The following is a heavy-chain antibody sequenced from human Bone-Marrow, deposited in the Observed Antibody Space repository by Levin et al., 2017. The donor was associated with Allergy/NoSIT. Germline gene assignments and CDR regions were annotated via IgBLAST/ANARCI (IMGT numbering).Heavy chain of an antibody. Sequence: PSETLSLTCAASGFTFSDYYMSWIRQAPGKGLEWVSYISSSSSYTNYADSVKGRFTISRDNAKNSLYLQMNSLRAEDTAVYYCARAALDPGGWDYYYYMDVWGKGTTVTVSS. D-gene: IGHD3/OR15-3a*01. CDR1: GFTFSDYY. V-gene: IGHV3-11*06. J-gene: IGHJ6*03. CDR2: ISSSSSYT. CDR3: ARAALDPGGWDYYYYMDV.